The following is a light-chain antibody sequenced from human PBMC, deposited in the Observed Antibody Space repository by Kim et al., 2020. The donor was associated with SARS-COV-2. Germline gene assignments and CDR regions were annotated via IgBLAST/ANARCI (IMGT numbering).Light chain of an antibody. V-gene: IGKV4-1*01. CDR2: WAP. CDR1: QSVSYSSNNKNY. Sequence: ATNNCKSSQSVSYSSNNKNYLAGYQQKLGQPPKLFIYWAPTRESGFPDRFSGSEPGTDFTLTISSLQAEDVAVYYGQQYYSAPCTFGQGTKVEIK. CDR3: QQYYSAPCT. J-gene: IGKJ1*01.